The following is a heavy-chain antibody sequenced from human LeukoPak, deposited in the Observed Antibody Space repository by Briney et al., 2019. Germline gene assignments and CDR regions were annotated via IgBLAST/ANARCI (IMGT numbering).Heavy chain of an antibody. D-gene: IGHD3-22*01. J-gene: IGHJ3*02. CDR2: INPNSGGT. Sequence: ASVKVSCKASGYTFTGYYMHWVRQAPGQGLEGMGWINPNSGGTNYAQKFQGRVTMTRDTSISTAYMELSRLRSDDTAVYYCARGADSSVDAFDIWGQGTMVTVSS. CDR1: GYTFTGYY. V-gene: IGHV1-2*02. CDR3: ARGADSSVDAFDI.